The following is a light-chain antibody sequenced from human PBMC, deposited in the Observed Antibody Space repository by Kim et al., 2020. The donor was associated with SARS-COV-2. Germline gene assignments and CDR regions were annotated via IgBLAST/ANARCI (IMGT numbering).Light chain of an antibody. J-gene: IGLJ2*01. V-gene: IGLV3-21*04. Sequence: SYELTQPPSVSVAPGGTARITCGGTNIGSEGVHWYQQRPGQAPVLVMYYDSDRPSGIPERLSGSNSGNTATLTISRVEAGDEADYYCQVWNRGSDHPVVFGGGTQLTVL. CDR2: YDS. CDR1: NIGSEG. CDR3: QVWNRGSDHPVV.